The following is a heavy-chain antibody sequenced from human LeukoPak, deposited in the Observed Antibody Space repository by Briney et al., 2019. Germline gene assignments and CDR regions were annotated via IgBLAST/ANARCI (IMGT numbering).Heavy chain of an antibody. CDR3: AREGSTVTRSWFDP. Sequence: ASVKVSCKASGGTFSSYAISWVRQAPGQGLEWMGGIIPIFGTANYAQKFQGRVTITADESTSTAYMELSSLRSEDTAVYYCAREGSTVTRSWFDPWGQGTLVSVSS. CDR2: IIPIFGTA. J-gene: IGHJ5*02. V-gene: IGHV1-69*13. D-gene: IGHD4-17*01. CDR1: GGTFSSYA.